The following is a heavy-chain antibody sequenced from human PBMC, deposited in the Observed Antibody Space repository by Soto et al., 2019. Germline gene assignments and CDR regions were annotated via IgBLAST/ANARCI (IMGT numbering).Heavy chain of an antibody. V-gene: IGHV1-18*01. Sequence: ATVKVSCKASGYTFSRYGISWVRQAPGQGLEWMGWISGYNGDTKYAQKVQGRVTMTIDTSTYTAYMELRSLTSDDTAIYYCAKNGQPPYYYYGMDVWG. CDR1: GYTFSRYG. D-gene: IGHD2-8*01. J-gene: IGHJ6*02. CDR2: ISGYNGDT. CDR3: AKNGQPPYYYYGMDV.